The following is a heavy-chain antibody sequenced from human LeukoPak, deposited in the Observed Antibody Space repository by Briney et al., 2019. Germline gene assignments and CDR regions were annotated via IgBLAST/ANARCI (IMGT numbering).Heavy chain of an antibody. J-gene: IGHJ3*02. Sequence: GESLKISCKGSGYSFTSYWIIWVRQMPGKGLEWMGRIDPSDSYTNYSPSFRGHVTISADKSIRTAYLQWSTLKATDTAMYYCARHDYDSDSFDIWGQGTVVAVSS. V-gene: IGHV5-10-1*01. CDR1: GYSFTSYW. CDR3: ARHDYDSDSFDI. CDR2: IDPSDSYT. D-gene: IGHD3-16*01.